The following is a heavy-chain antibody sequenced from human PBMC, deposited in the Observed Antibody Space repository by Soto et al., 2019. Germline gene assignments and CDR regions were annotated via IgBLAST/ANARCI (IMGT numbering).Heavy chain of an antibody. Sequence: QVQLVQSGAEVKKPGASVKVSCKASGYVFTSYGINWVRQAPGQGLEWMGWSSVYNGDKNYAQKFQGRVTMTTDTPTSTAYMGLRRTRSGDTAVYHCARGRGITVVQGATRRNQIWFDSWGQGTLVTVSS. CDR3: ARGRGITVVQGATRRNQIWFDS. J-gene: IGHJ5*01. CDR1: GYVFTSYG. CDR2: SSVYNGDK. D-gene: IGHD1-26*01. V-gene: IGHV1-18*01.